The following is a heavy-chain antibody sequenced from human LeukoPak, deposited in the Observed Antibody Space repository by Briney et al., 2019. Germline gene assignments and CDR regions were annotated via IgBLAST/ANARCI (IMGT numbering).Heavy chain of an antibody. CDR3: ARDYGGTTGAFDI. J-gene: IGHJ3*02. D-gene: IGHD4-23*01. CDR2: IYHSGST. Sequence: SETLSLTCTVSGYSISSGYYWGWIRQSPGKGLEWIGTIYHSGSTYYSPSLKSRVTILVDTSKNQFSLKLSSVTAADTAVYYCARDYGGTTGAFDIWGQGTMVTVSS. CDR1: GYSISSGYY. V-gene: IGHV4-38-2*02.